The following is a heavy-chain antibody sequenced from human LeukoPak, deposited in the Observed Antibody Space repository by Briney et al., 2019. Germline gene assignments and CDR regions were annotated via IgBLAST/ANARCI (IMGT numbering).Heavy chain of an antibody. D-gene: IGHD7-27*01. J-gene: IGHJ6*03. V-gene: IGHV1-2*02. Sequence: ASVKVSCKASGYTFTDYYIHWVPQAPGQGLEWMGWINTNSRDTNYAQKFQGRVTMTRDTSISTAYMELSNVRSDDTALYYCARAGTESKWGLPRADYYYMDVWGKGTTVTVSS. CDR3: ARAGTESKWGLPRADYYYMDV. CDR2: INTNSRDT. CDR1: GYTFTDYY.